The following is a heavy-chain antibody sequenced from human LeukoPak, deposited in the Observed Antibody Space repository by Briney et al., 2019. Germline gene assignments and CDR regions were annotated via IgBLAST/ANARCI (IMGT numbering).Heavy chain of an antibody. Sequence: GGSLRLSCAASGFTFSSYSMNWVRQAPGRGLEWVSSISGSGGSTYYADSAKGRFTISRDNSKNTLYLQMNSLRAEDTAVYYCAKYKPVVDYGMDVWGQGTTVTVSS. CDR1: GFTFSSYS. D-gene: IGHD1-14*01. CDR3: AKYKPVVDYGMDV. J-gene: IGHJ6*02. CDR2: ISGSGGST. V-gene: IGHV3-23*01.